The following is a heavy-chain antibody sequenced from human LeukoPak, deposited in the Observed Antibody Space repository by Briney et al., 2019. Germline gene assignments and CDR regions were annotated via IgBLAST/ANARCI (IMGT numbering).Heavy chain of an antibody. CDR1: GYTFTGCY. V-gene: IGHV1-2*02. J-gene: IGHJ4*02. CDR3: ARGMSKVVSGSPSY. CDR2: INPNSGGT. D-gene: IGHD1-26*01. Sequence: ASVKVSCKASGYTFTGCYMHWVRQAPGQGLEWMGWINPNSGGTNYAQKFQGRVTMTRDTSISTAYMELSRLRSDDTAVYYCARGMSKVVSGSPSYWGQGTLVTVSS.